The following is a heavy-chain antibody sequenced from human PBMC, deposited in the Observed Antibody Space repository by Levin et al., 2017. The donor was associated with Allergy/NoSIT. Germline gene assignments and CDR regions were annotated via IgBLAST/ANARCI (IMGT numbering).Heavy chain of an antibody. D-gene: IGHD2-15*01. J-gene: IGHJ3*02. Sequence: GGSLRLSCAASGFTFSSYAMHWVRQAPGKGLEWVAVISYDGSNKYYADSVKGRFTISRDNSKNTLYLQMNSLRAEDTAVYYCAYSTRGYCSGGSCYSVLGNAFDIWGQGTMVTVSS. CDR3: AYSTRGYCSGGSCYSVLGNAFDI. CDR1: GFTFSSYA. CDR2: ISYDGSNK. V-gene: IGHV3-30-3*01.